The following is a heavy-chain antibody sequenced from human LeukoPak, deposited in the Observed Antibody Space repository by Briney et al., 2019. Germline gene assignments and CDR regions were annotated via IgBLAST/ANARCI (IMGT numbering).Heavy chain of an antibody. V-gene: IGHV3-21*01. Sequence: GGSLRLSCAASGFTFSSYTMNWVRQAPGKGLEWVSSISSSSTYTHYADSVNGRLTISRDNAKNSLYLQMNSLRAEDTAVYYCARDRTRPYYYGSGKPYYMDVWGKGTTVTISS. D-gene: IGHD3-10*01. CDR1: GFTFSSYT. CDR2: ISSSSTYT. CDR3: ARDRTRPYYYGSGKPYYMDV. J-gene: IGHJ6*03.